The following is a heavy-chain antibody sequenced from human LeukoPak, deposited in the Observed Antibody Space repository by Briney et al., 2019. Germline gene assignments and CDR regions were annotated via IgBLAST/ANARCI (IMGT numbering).Heavy chain of an antibody. CDR3: ARGGGTYGDYGKEFDY. Sequence: ASVKVSCKASGYTSTSYAMHWVRQAPGQRLEWMGWSNAGNGNTKYSQEFQGRVTITRDTSASTAYMELSSLRSEDMAVYYCARGGGTYGDYGKEFDYWGQGTLVTVSS. D-gene: IGHD4-17*01. CDR1: GYTSTSYA. J-gene: IGHJ4*02. CDR2: SNAGNGNT. V-gene: IGHV1-3*02.